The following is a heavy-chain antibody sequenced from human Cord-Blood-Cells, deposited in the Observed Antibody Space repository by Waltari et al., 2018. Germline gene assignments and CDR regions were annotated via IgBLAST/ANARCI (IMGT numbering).Heavy chain of an antibody. V-gene: IGHV3-48*01. CDR1: GFTFSSYS. Sequence: EVQLVESGGGLVQPGGSLRPSCAASGFTFSSYSMTWVRQAPGKGLEWVSYISSSSSTIYYADSVKGRFTISRDNAKNSLYLQMNSLRAEDTAVYYCARDRGGGSVDYWGQGTLVTVSS. J-gene: IGHJ4*02. D-gene: IGHD5-12*01. CDR3: ARDRGGGSVDY. CDR2: ISSSSSTI.